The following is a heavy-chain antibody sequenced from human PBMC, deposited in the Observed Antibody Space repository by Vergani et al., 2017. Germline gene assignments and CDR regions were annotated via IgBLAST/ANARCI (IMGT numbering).Heavy chain of an antibody. CDR1: GGSISSYY. J-gene: IGHJ3*02. CDR2: IYYSGST. V-gene: IGHV4-59*01. D-gene: IGHD3-22*01. Sequence: QVQLQESGPGLVKPSETLSLTCTVSGGSISSYYWGWIRQPPGKGLEWIGYIYYSGSTNYNPSLKSRVTISVDTTKNQFSLKLSSVTAADTAVYYCASSSDSSGYCPPDAFDIWGQGTMVTVSS. CDR3: ASSSDSSGYCPPDAFDI.